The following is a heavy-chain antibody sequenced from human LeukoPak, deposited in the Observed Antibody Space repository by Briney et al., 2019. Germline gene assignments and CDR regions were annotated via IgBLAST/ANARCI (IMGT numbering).Heavy chain of an antibody. Sequence: GGSVKVSSKASGYTFTGYYMHWVRQAPGQGLEWMGWINPNSGGTNYAQKFQGRVTMTRDTSISTAYTELSRLRSDDTAVYYCARDASIAAPIDYWGQGTLVTVSS. CDR3: ARDASIAAPIDY. D-gene: IGHD6-6*01. CDR1: GYTFTGYY. V-gene: IGHV1-2*02. J-gene: IGHJ4*02. CDR2: INPNSGGT.